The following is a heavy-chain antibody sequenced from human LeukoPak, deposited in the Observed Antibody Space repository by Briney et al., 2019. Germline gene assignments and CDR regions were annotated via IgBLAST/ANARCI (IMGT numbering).Heavy chain of an antibody. D-gene: IGHD3-10*02. V-gene: IGHV3-74*01. J-gene: IGHJ6*04. CDR1: GFTFSDYW. CDR3: AELGITMIGGV. Sequence: GGSLRLSCAASGFTFSDYWMHWVRQAPGKGLVWVSRISSDGSRVTYTDSVKGRFTISRDNAKNTLYLQMNSLRAEDTAVYYCAELGITMIGGVWGKGTTVTISS. CDR2: ISSDGSRV.